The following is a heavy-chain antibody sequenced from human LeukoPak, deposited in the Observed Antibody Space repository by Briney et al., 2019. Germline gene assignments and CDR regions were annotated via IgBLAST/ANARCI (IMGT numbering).Heavy chain of an antibody. Sequence: GGSLRLSCEGPGVTFSTPALNSVRQAPGKGLEWVSYISSTGNTIFYADSVKGRFTISRDNAKNSLYLQISSLRDEDTAVYYCVRHGSSWLDYWGRGTLVTVPS. CDR2: ISSTGNTI. D-gene: IGHD6-13*01. CDR3: VRHGSSWLDY. CDR1: GVTFSTPA. J-gene: IGHJ4*02. V-gene: IGHV3-48*02.